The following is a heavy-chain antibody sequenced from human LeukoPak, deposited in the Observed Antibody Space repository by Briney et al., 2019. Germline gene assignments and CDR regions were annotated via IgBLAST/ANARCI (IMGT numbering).Heavy chain of an antibody. CDR3: ARRLTQYDCFDP. V-gene: IGHV6-1*01. J-gene: IGHJ5*02. Sequence: SQTLSLTCAISGDSISSNSVTWNWIRQSPSRGLEWLGRTYYRSTWYNDYAVSVRGRITVNPDTSKNQFSPHLNSVTPEDTAVYYCARRLTQYDCFDPWGQGILVTVSS. D-gene: IGHD2-2*01. CDR2: TYYRSTWYN. CDR1: GDSISSNSVT.